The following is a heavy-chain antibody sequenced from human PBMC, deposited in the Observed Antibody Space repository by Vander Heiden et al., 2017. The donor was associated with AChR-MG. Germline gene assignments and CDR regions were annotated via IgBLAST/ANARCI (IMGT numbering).Heavy chain of an antibody. CDR2: IKSNSDGGIT. Sequence: VHLVESGGGLVKPGGSLRLSCAVSGFTFQDAWMSWVRQAPGKGLEWIGRIKSNSDGGITDHAAPVKGRFTISRDDSKNTLYLQMDSLKTEDTGVYYCTTLSLWNYVLETWGQGSLVTVSS. V-gene: IGHV3-15*01. D-gene: IGHD1-7*01. CDR3: TTLSLWNYVLET. J-gene: IGHJ5*02. CDR1: GFTFQDAW.